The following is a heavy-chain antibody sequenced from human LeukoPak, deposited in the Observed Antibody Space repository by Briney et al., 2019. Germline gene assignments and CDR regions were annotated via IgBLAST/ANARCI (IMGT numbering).Heavy chain of an antibody. D-gene: IGHD6-19*01. J-gene: IGHJ4*02. CDR1: GFTFSGYW. Sequence: LRLSCAASGFTFSGYWMNWVRQAPGKGLEWVSGISWSSGSIGYADSVKGRFTISRDNAKNSLYLQMNSLRAEDTALYYCAKDRSGWDKTFDYWGQGTLVTVSS. CDR3: AKDRSGWDKTFDY. CDR2: ISWSSGSI. V-gene: IGHV3-9*01.